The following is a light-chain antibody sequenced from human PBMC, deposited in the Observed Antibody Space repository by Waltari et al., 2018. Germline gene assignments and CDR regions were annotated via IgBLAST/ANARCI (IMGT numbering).Light chain of an antibody. CDR2: ADS. Sequence: SYELTQPRSVSVSPGQTATIPCGGDHVGGKTVQWYQQKPPQAPVLVIYADSSRPSGIPERFSGSNSGNTATLTISGVEAGDEADYYCQVWDSGIILFGGGTRLSVL. V-gene: IGLV3-21*01. CDR3: QVWDSGIIL. J-gene: IGLJ2*01. CDR1: HVGGKT.